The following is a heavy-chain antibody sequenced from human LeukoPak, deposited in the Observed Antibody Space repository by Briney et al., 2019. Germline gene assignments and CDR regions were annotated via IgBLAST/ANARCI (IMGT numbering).Heavy chain of an antibody. CDR1: GYTFTFYY. D-gene: IGHD2-2*02. V-gene: IGHV1-2*02. J-gene: IGHJ6*02. CDR2: INPNSGGT. Sequence: ASVKLSCKASGYTFTFYYMHWVRHAPGQGLEWMGWINPNSGGTNYAQKFQGRVTITRDTSISTDYMELSRLRSDDTAVYYCARVKFVVVPAAIGSGYYGMDVWGQGTTVPVSS. CDR3: ARVKFVVVPAAIGSGYYGMDV.